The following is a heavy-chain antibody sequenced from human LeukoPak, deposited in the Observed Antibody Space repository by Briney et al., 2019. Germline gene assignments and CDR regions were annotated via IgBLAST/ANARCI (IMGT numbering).Heavy chain of an antibody. CDR2: INSDGSST. D-gene: IGHD3-3*01. CDR3: ARDRKSGYRPFDY. CDR1: GFTFSSYW. J-gene: IGHJ4*02. Sequence: GGSLRLSCAASGFTFSSYWMHWVRHAPGKGLVWVSRINSDGSSTSYADSVKGRFTISRDNAKNTLYLQMHSLRAEDTAVYYCARDRKSGYRPFDYWGQGTLVTVSS. V-gene: IGHV3-74*01.